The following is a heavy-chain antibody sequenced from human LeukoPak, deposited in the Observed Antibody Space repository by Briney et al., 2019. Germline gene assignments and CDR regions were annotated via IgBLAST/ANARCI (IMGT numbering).Heavy chain of an antibody. J-gene: IGHJ6*03. Sequence: SETLSLTCTVSGGSISSYYWSWIRQPPGKGLEWIGSMYYSGSTNYNPSLKSRVTISVDTSKNQFSLKLSSVTAADTAVYYCARVYGSGSYYNGYYYYYMDVWGKGTTVTISS. CDR1: GGSISSYY. CDR2: MYYSGST. V-gene: IGHV4-59*08. CDR3: ARVYGSGSYYNGYYYYYMDV. D-gene: IGHD3-10*01.